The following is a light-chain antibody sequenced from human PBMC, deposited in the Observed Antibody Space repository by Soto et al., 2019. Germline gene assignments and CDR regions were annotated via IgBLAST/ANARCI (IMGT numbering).Light chain of an antibody. CDR2: DAS. Sequence: EIVLTQSPATLSLSPGEKATLSCRASQIVSSYLAWYQQKLCQAPRLLMYDASNRATGIPARFSGSGSGTDFTFTISSLEPEDFAVYYCQQRSNWPLTFGGGTKVDIK. CDR3: QQRSNWPLT. J-gene: IGKJ4*01. CDR1: QIVSSY. V-gene: IGKV3-11*01.